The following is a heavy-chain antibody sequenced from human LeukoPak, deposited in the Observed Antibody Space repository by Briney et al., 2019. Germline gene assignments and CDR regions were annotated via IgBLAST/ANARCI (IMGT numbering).Heavy chain of an antibody. J-gene: IGHJ6*02. D-gene: IGHD6-13*01. CDR2: IRPETGEP. CDR1: GFGLSVLS. CDR3: ARVKPNYYSSSWKGDYYYGMDV. V-gene: IGHV1-24*01. Sequence: ASVKVSCKISGFGLSVLSIHWMRQAPGKGLEWVEGIRPETGEPIFAQKFRGRVTITEDTFTDTGYLELRGLTSEDTAVYYCARVKPNYYSSSWKGDYYYGMDVWGQGTTVTVSS.